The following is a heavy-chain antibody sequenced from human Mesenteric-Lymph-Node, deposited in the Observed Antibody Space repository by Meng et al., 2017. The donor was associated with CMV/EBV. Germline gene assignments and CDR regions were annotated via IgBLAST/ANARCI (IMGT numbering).Heavy chain of an antibody. Sequence: GESLKISCKGSGYSFTSYWIGWVRQMPGKGLEWMGIIYPGDSDTRYSPSFQGQVTISADKSISTAYLQWSSLQASDSAIYYCVAPQRFFDWLPPGYWGQGTLVTVSS. CDR2: IYPGDSDT. D-gene: IGHD3-9*01. V-gene: IGHV5-51*01. CDR1: GYSFTSYW. J-gene: IGHJ4*02. CDR3: VAPQRFFDWLPPGY.